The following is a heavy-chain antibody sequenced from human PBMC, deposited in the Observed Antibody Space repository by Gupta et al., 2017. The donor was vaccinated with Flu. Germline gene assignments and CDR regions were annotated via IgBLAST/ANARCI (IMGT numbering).Heavy chain of an antibody. CDR1: GFSFSEYG. CDR2: INPDGSET. Sequence: SGFSFSEYGMTWVRQTQGKGLEWVASINPDGSETYYVDSVKGRFTISRDNAHNSLYLHMNSLRAEDTSLFYCARDLNWDSYWGHGTLVTVSS. J-gene: IGHJ4*01. D-gene: IGHD1-7*01. CDR3: ARDLNWDSY. V-gene: IGHV3-7*01.